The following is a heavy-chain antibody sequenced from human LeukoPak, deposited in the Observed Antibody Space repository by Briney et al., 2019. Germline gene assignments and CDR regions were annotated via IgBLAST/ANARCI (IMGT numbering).Heavy chain of an antibody. CDR1: GFTFSSYA. CDR2: ISGSGGST. CDR3: ARDPIPKRGRGQPRFDP. Sequence: PGGSLRLSCAASGFTFSSYAMSWVRQAPGKGLEWVSAISGSGGSTYYADPVKGRFTISRDNSKNTLYLQMNSLRAEDTAVYYCARDPIPKRGRGQPRFDPWGQGTLVTVSS. D-gene: IGHD2-2*02. J-gene: IGHJ5*02. V-gene: IGHV3-23*01.